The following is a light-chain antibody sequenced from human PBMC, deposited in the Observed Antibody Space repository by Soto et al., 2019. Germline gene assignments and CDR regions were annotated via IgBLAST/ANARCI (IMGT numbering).Light chain of an antibody. Sequence: EIVLTQSPGTLSLSPGERATLSCRASQSVSSSYLAWYQQKPGQAPRLLIYGASSRATGIPGRFSGSGSGTDFTLTISRLEPEDFAVYYCQRYGDSPRTFGQGTKVDIK. J-gene: IGKJ1*01. CDR2: GAS. V-gene: IGKV3-20*01. CDR1: QSVSSSY. CDR3: QRYGDSPRT.